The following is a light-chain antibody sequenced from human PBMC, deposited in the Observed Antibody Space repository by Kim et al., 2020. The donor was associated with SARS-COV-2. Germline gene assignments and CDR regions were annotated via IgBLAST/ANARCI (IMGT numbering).Light chain of an antibody. CDR2: GDS. V-gene: IGLV3-9*01. CDR3: QVWDSSTGG. J-gene: IGLJ7*01. CDR1: NIGTKN. Sequence: SYELTQPLSVSVALGQTARITCGGNNIGTKNVHWFQQKPGQAPVLVICGDSNRPSGIPERLSGSNSGNTATLTISRAQPGDEADYYSQVWDSSTGGFGGG.